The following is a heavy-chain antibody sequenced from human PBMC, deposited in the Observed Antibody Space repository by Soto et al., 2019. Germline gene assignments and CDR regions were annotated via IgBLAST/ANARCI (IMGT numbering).Heavy chain of an antibody. V-gene: IGHV3-48*02. CDR2: ISSTTNTK. CDR1: GFTLSDYS. CDR3: TLHEYGDYFDY. J-gene: IGHJ4*02. D-gene: IGHD4-17*01. Sequence: EVQLVESGGGLVQPGGSLRLSCAASGFTLSDYSMNWVRQAPGKGLEWVSYISSTTNTKYYTDSVKGRFTISRDNAENSLYLQMNSLRDEDTAMYYCTLHEYGDYFDYWGQGTLVTVSS.